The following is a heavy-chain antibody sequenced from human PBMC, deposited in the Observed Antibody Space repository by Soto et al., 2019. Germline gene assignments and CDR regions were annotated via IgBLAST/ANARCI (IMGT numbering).Heavy chain of an antibody. D-gene: IGHD5-18*01. V-gene: IGHV4-31*01. CDR3: SRGIRV. CDR1: GGSINSGGYC. J-gene: IGHJ4*02. Sequence: QVQLQESGPGLVKPSQTLSLTCTVSGGSINSGGYCWSWIRQHPGKGLDWIGCISYGGSTSYNPYLKTHVTISVDTYKNHFSLKLTSVTAADTAVYYCSRGIRVWGQGALITVSS. CDR2: ISYGGST.